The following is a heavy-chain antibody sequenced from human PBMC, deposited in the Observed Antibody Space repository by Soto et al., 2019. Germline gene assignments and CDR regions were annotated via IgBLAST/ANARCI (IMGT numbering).Heavy chain of an antibody. Sequence: ASVKVSCKASGFRFTSYDINWVRQATGQGLEWMGWMSPSSTNTAYAQKFQGRVTMTRNTSISTAYMELSSLRSDDTAVYYCATGGYNWNDFGQWGQGTLVT. CDR1: GFRFTSYD. D-gene: IGHD1-20*01. V-gene: IGHV1-8*02. J-gene: IGHJ4*02. CDR2: MSPSSTNT. CDR3: ATGGYNWNDFGQ.